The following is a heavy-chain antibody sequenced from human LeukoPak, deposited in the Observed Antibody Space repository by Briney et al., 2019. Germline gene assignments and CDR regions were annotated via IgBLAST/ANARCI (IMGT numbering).Heavy chain of an antibody. CDR1: GDSISSSTYY. V-gene: IGHV4-39*07. CDR3: ARGLRYYDSSGYYRP. CDR2: IFYSGTT. J-gene: IGHJ5*02. D-gene: IGHD3-22*01. Sequence: SETLSLTCIVSGDSISSSTYYWGWIRQPPGKGLEWIGTIFYSGTTYCNPSLKSRVTISVDKSKNQFSLKLSSVTAADTAVYYCARGLRYYDSSGYYRPWGQGTLVTVSS.